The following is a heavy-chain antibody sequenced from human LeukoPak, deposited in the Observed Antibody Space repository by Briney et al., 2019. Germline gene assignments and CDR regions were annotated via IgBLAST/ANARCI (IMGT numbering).Heavy chain of an antibody. V-gene: IGHV3-30*18. CDR2: ISYDGSNK. D-gene: IGHD2-21*02. CDR1: GFTFSSYG. J-gene: IGHJ4*02. Sequence: GGSLRLSCAASGFTFSSYGMHWVRQAPGKGLEWVAVISYDGSNKYYADSVKGRFTISRDNSKNTLYLQMNSLRAEDTAVYYCANGDWDYWGQGTLVTVSS. CDR3: ANGDWDY.